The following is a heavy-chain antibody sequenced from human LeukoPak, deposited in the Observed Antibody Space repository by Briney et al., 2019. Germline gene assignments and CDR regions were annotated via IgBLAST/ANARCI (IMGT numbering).Heavy chain of an antibody. CDR1: GGPISNRTCY. J-gene: IGHJ4*02. V-gene: IGHV4-39*01. CDR2: VYYTGTT. D-gene: IGHD2-2*01. CDR3: ARRAVVAAAVSYFDY. Sequence: SETLSLICSVSGGPISNRTCYWGWIRQPPGKGLEWIGGVYYTGTTYYSPSLNSRVTVSIDTSNKQFSLRLTSVTAADTAVYYCARRAVVAAAVSYFDYWGQGILVTVSS.